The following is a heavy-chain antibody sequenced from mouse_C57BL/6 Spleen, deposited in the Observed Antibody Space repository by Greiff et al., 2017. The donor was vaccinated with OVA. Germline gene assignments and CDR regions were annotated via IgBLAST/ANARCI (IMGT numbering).Heavy chain of an antibody. CDR2: IDPENGDT. V-gene: IGHV14-4*01. CDR3: TSLSERFAY. J-gene: IGHJ3*01. D-gene: IGHD6-5*01. Sequence: EVQLQESGAELVRPGASVKLSCTASGFNIKDDYMHWVKQRPEQGLEWIGWIDPENGDTEYASKFQGKATITADTSSNTAYLQLSSLTSEDTAVYYCTSLSERFAYWGLGTLVTVSA. CDR1: GFNIKDDY.